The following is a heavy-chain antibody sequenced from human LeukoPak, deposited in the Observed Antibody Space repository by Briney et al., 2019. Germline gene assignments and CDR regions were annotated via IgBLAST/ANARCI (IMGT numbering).Heavy chain of an antibody. CDR2: IYTSGST. CDR3: ARVGGYYDSSGFDPHYYYYYYMDV. Sequence: PSETLSLTCTVSGGSISSGSYYWGWIRQPAGKGLEWIGRIYTSGSTNSNPSLKSRVTISVDTSKNQFSLKLSSVTAADTAVYYCARVGGYYDSSGFDPHYYYYYYMDVWGKGTTVTVSS. J-gene: IGHJ6*03. CDR1: GGSISSGSYY. D-gene: IGHD3-22*01. V-gene: IGHV4-61*02.